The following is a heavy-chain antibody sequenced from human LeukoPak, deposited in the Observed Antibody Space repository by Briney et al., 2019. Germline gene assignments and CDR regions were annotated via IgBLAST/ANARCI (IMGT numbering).Heavy chain of an antibody. D-gene: IGHD2-8*01. J-gene: IGHJ6*03. V-gene: IGHV3-7*01. CDR1: GFTFNRHW. Sequence: PGGSLRLSCAASGFTFNRHWMTWVRQAPGKGLEWIANVNPDMSEKNYVKSLKGRFTISRDNSRNTVYLQMNSLRLEDTALYYCAKDLTPMVVANYFYMDVWGKGTTVTVSS. CDR2: VNPDMSEK. CDR3: AKDLTPMVVANYFYMDV.